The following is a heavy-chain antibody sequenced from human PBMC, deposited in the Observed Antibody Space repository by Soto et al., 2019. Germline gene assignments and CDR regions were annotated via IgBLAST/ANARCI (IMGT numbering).Heavy chain of an antibody. CDR1: GYTFTSYG. D-gene: IGHD3-9*01. J-gene: IGHJ3*02. V-gene: IGHV1-18*01. Sequence: ASVKVSCKASGYTFTSYGISWVRQAPGQGLEWMGWISAYNGNTNYAQKFQGRVTITADESTSTAYMELSSLRSEDTAVYYCARVIVRGYYNAFDIWGQGTMVTVSS. CDR3: ARVIVRGYYNAFDI. CDR2: ISAYNGNT.